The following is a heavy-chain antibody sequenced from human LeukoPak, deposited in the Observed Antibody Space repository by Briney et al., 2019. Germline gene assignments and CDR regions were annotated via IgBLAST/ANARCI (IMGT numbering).Heavy chain of an antibody. V-gene: IGHV3-7*01. CDR2: IKEDGSEK. D-gene: IGHD4-23*01. J-gene: IGHJ4*02. Sequence: PGGSLRLSCTASGFAFSDYWMTWARQTPGKGLEWVANIKEDGSEKYYVDSVKGRFTISRDNAKNSLYLHMNSLRAEDTAVYYCARDYGGSSPFDYWGQGTLVTVSS. CDR3: ARDYGGSSPFDY. CDR1: GFAFSDYW.